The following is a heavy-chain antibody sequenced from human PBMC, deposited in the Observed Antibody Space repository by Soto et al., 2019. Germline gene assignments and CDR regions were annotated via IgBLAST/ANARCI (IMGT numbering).Heavy chain of an antibody. D-gene: IGHD6-13*01. CDR3: AKDPGYSSSWYLPYFDY. CDR1: GFTFSSSA. CDR2: ISGSGGST. Sequence: GGSLRLSCAASGFTFSSSAMSWVRQAPGKGLEWVSAISGSGGSTYYADSVKGRFTISRDNSKNTLYLQMNSLRAEDTAVYYCAKDPGYSSSWYLPYFDYWGQGTLVTVS. V-gene: IGHV3-23*01. J-gene: IGHJ4*02.